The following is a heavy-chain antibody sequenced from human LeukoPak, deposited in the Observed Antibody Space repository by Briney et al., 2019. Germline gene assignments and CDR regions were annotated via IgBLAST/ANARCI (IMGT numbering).Heavy chain of an antibody. CDR1: GYTFTSYG. Sequence: GSSVKVSCKASGYTFTSYGISWVRQAPGQGLEWMGWISAYNGNTNYAQKLQGRVTMTTDTSTSTAYMELRSLRSDDTAVYYCARVLKYDSSGYYGYWGQGTLVTVSS. J-gene: IGHJ4*02. CDR3: ARVLKYDSSGYYGY. CDR2: ISAYNGNT. V-gene: IGHV1-18*01. D-gene: IGHD3-22*01.